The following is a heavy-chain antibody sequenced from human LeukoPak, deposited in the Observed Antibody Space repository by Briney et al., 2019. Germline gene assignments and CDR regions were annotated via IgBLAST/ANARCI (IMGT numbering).Heavy chain of an antibody. V-gene: IGHV1-46*01. CDR1: GYTFTSYY. D-gene: IGHD3-22*01. Sequence: VSVTVSCKASGYTFTSYYMHWVRQAPGQGLEWMGIINPSGGSTSYAQKFQGRVTMTRDTSTSTVYMELSSLRSEDTAVYYCARKAWSGYYYDYWGQGTLVTVSS. CDR2: INPSGGST. J-gene: IGHJ4*02. CDR3: ARKAWSGYYYDY.